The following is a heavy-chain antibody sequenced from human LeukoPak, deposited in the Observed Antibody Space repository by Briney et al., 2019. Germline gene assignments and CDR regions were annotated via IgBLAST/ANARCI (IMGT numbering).Heavy chain of an antibody. D-gene: IGHD3-3*01. Sequence: SGGSLRLSCAASGFTFSSYSMNWVRQAPGKGLEWVSSISSSSAYIHYEDSVKGRFTISRDNAKNSLYLQMNSLRAEDTAVYYCARVIFGVVIMASDYWGQGTLVTVSS. CDR1: GFTFSSYS. V-gene: IGHV3-21*01. J-gene: IGHJ4*02. CDR2: ISSSSAYI. CDR3: ARVIFGVVIMASDY.